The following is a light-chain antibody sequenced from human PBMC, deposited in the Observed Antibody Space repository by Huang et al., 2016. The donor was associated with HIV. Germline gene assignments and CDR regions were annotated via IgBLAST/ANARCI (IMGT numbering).Light chain of an antibody. Sequence: IVMTQSPVTLSVSPGERAALSCRAGQSIKSNLAWYQQKPGQAPRLRISGASTRATGVPARFSGSGSGTEFTLTINNLQSDDFAVYYCQQYDYWPPVTFGQGTKV. J-gene: IGKJ1*01. CDR1: QSIKSN. CDR3: QQYDYWPPVT. V-gene: IGKV3-15*01. CDR2: GAS.